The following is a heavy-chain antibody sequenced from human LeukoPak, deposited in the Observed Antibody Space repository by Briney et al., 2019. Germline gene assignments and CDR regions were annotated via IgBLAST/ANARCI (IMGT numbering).Heavy chain of an antibody. CDR2: INHSGST. Sequence: SETLSLLCAAYGGSFSGYYWSWIRQPPGKGLEWIGEINHSGSTNYNPSLKSRVTISVAPSKNQFSLKLSSVTAADTAVYYCARSRVLLYFDWLLPYDCWGQGTLVTVSS. CDR3: ARSRVLLYFDWLLPYDC. D-gene: IGHD3-9*01. CDR1: GGSFSGYY. V-gene: IGHV4-34*01. J-gene: IGHJ4*02.